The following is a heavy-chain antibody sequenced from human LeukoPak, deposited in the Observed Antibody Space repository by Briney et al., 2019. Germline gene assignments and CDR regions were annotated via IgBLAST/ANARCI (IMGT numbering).Heavy chain of an antibody. CDR2: INHSGST. CDR1: GGSFSGYY. CDR3: ARDVGYDAFDY. Sequence: SETLSLTCAVYGGSFSGYYWSWIRQPPGKGMEWIGEINHSGSTNYNPSLKSRVTISVDTSKNQFSLKLSSVTAADTAVYYCARDVGYDAFDYWGQGTLATVSS. V-gene: IGHV4-34*01. D-gene: IGHD5-12*01. J-gene: IGHJ4*02.